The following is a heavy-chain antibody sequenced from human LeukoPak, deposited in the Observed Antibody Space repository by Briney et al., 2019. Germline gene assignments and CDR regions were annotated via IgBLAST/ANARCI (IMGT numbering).Heavy chain of an antibody. CDR3: ARDDSGSYSYYFHY. CDR1: GFTFSSYS. V-gene: IGHV3-21*01. J-gene: IGHJ4*02. D-gene: IGHD1-26*01. Sequence: PGGSLRLSCAASGFTFSSYSMNWVRQAPGKGLEWVSSISSSSSYISYANSVKGRFTISRDNAKNSLYLQMNSLRAEDTAVYYCARDDSGSYSYYFHYWGQGTLVTVSS. CDR2: ISSSSSYI.